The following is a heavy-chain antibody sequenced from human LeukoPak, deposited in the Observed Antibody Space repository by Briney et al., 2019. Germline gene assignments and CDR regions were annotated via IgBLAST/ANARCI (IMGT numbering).Heavy chain of an antibody. CDR1: GFPFSNHA. Sequence: GGSLRLSCAASGFPFSNHAMSWVRQPPGKGLEWVAAISNGNTYYADSVRGRFTISRDDSKNMVYLQMNSLSDENTALYYCVREAGYCASVCLKSNWFDPWGQGTLVTVSS. V-gene: IGHV3-23*01. CDR2: ISNGNT. J-gene: IGHJ5*02. CDR3: VREAGYCASVCLKSNWFDP. D-gene: IGHD2-15*01.